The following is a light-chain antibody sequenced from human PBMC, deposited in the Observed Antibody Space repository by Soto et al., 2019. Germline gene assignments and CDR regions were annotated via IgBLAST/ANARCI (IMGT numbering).Light chain of an antibody. CDR2: NAS. CDR1: QSISSW. CDR3: QQYNSYSRT. Sequence: DIQMTQSPSTLSASVGDRVTITCRASQSISSWLAWYQQKPGKAPKLLIYNASSLVSGVPSRFSGSGSGTEFTLTISSLQPDDFATYYCQQYNSYSRTFGQGTKLEIK. J-gene: IGKJ2*01. V-gene: IGKV1-5*03.